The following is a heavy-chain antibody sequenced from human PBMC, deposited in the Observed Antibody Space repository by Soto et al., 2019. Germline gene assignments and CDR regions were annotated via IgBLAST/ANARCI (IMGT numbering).Heavy chain of an antibody. CDR1: GGSERSGGYY. CDR3: ARERTGDPTFFDY. J-gene: IGHJ4*02. Sequence: PSETLSLTCSVSGGSERSGGYYRPWISQRPGKGLQWIGYVYYSRSTDYNPSLNNRDTLSVDQSKNQISLKPTSGTGPEMPVYYCARERTGDPTFFDYWGQGTWVTV. D-gene: IGHD3-16*01. CDR2: VYYSRST. V-gene: IGHV4-61*08.